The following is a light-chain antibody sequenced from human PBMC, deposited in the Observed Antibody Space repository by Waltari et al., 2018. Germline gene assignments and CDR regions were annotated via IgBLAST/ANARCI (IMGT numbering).Light chain of an antibody. CDR2: YAN. CDR1: QGISSY. J-gene: IGKJ1*01. Sequence: IQMSQSPSSLSASAGDRVTITCWASQGISSYLNWYQQKPGKAPKLLIYYANSLASGVPSRFSGSGSGTEFTLTISSLQPEDFATYYCQQGDSYPRTFGQGTKVEIK. CDR3: QQGDSYPRT. V-gene: IGKV1-13*02.